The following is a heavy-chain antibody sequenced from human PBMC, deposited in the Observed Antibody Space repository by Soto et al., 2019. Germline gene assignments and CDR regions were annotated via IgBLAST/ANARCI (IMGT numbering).Heavy chain of an antibody. D-gene: IGHD6-19*01. CDR1: GFTFSRHA. CDR3: AKERSSGWSFDY. Sequence: GGSLRLCYTASGFTFSRHAMTWVRQAPGKGLEWVSGLSDSGGSIYYADSVKGRFTISRDNSMNTLYLQMNSLRAEDTAVFYCAKERSSGWSFDYWGQGTLVTVSS. J-gene: IGHJ4*02. V-gene: IGHV3-23*01. CDR2: LSDSGGSI.